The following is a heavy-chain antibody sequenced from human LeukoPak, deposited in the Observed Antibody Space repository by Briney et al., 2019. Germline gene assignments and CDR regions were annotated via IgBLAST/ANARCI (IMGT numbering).Heavy chain of an antibody. CDR3: ARDEWFGY. CDR1: GGSVSSGSYY. D-gene: IGHD3-10*01. CDR2: IYSSVST. J-gene: IGHJ4*02. V-gene: IGHV4-61*01. Sequence: SETLSLTCTVSGGSVSSGSYYWSWIRQPPGKGLEWIGYIYSSVSTSYNPSLKSRVTISVDTSKNQVSLNLSSVTAADTAVYYCARDEWFGYWGQGTLVTVSS.